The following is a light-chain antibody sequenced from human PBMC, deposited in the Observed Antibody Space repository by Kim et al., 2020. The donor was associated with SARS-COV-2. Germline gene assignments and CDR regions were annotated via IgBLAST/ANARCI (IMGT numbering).Light chain of an antibody. J-gene: IGLJ1*01. Sequence: APGKTARITCGSNKIGSEGLNWYRQRTDQALMLVISIATDQPSEIPERFSGSNAGNTATLTVNRVEAGDEAVYYCQVWNGVNEPYVFGPGTKFTVL. CDR3: QVWNGVNEPYV. CDR2: IAT. CDR1: KIGSEG. V-gene: IGLV3-21*04.